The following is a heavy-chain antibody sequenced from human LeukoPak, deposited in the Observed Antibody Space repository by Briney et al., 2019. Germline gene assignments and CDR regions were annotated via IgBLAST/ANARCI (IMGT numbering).Heavy chain of an antibody. CDR1: GFTFSSHA. CDR2: ISGSGGST. J-gene: IGHJ4*02. V-gene: IGHV3-23*01. D-gene: IGHD3-22*01. Sequence: GGSLRLSCAASGFTFSSHAMSWVRQAPGKGLEWVSAISGSGGSTYYADSVKGRFTISRDNSKNTLYLQMNSLRAEDTAVYYCAKSPLPNYYYDSSGYLYYFDYWGQGTLVTVSS. CDR3: AKSPLPNYYYDSSGYLYYFDY.